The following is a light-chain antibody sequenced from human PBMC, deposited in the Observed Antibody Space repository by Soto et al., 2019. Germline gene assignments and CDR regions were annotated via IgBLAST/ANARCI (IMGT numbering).Light chain of an antibody. Sequence: QSALTQPASVSGSSGRSITISCTGTSSDVGRYNFVSWYQQHPGNAPKLLIYAVSDRPSGVSTRFSGSKSGNTASLAISGLQAEDEAVYYCSSFSSRSTQVFGTGTKLTVL. CDR1: SSDVGRYNF. V-gene: IGLV2-14*03. J-gene: IGLJ1*01. CDR2: AVS. CDR3: SSFSSRSTQV.